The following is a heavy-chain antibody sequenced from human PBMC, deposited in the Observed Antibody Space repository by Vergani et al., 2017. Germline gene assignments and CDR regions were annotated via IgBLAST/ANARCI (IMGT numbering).Heavy chain of an antibody. Sequence: EVQLVESGGGLVKPGGSLRLSCAASGFTFSSYSMNWVRQAPGKGLEWVSSISSSSSYIYYADSVKGRFTISRDNAKNSLYLQMNSLRAEDTAVYYCAREIIAAAGTYYFYYWGQGTLVNVSS. D-gene: IGHD6-13*01. J-gene: IGHJ4*02. CDR3: AREIIAAAGTYYFYY. CDR1: GFTFSSYS. V-gene: IGHV3-21*01. CDR2: ISSSSSYI.